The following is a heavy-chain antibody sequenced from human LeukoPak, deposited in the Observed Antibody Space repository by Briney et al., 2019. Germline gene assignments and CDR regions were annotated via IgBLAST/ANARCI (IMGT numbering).Heavy chain of an antibody. Sequence: ASVKVSCKASGYTFTSNGFTWVRQAPGQRLEWMGWISAYSANTNYAQKFQGRVTMTTDTSTSTAYMELRSLRSDDTAVYYCATTTTGWFAPWGQGTLVTVSS. V-gene: IGHV1-18*01. D-gene: IGHD1-1*01. CDR2: ISAYSANT. CDR3: ATTTTGWFAP. J-gene: IGHJ5*02. CDR1: GYTFTSNG.